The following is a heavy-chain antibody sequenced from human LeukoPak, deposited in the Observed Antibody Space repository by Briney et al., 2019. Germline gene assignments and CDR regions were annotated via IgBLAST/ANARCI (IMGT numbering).Heavy chain of an antibody. D-gene: IGHD3-10*02. CDR2: ISGSGGST. J-gene: IGHJ4*02. CDR3: AKDSSYMIGELFRGPDY. Sequence: QTGGSLRLSCAASGFTFSSYAMSWVRQAPGKGLEWVSAISGSGGSTYYADSVKGRFTISRDNSKNTLYLQVNSLRAEDTAVYYCAKDSSYMIGELFRGPDYWGQGTLVTVSS. V-gene: IGHV3-23*01. CDR1: GFTFSSYA.